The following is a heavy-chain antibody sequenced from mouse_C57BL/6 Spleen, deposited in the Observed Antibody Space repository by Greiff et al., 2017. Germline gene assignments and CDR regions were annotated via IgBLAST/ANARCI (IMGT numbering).Heavy chain of an antibody. J-gene: IGHJ3*01. Sequence: VQLQQSGPELVKPGASVKISCKASGYSFTSYYIHWVKQRPGQGLEWIGWIYPGSGNTKYNEKFKGKATLTADTSSSTTYMQLSSLTSEDSAVYYCAREGGNYAWFAYWGQGTLVTVSA. CDR2: IYPGSGNT. CDR1: GYSFTSYY. CDR3: AREGGNYAWFAY. V-gene: IGHV1-66*01. D-gene: IGHD2-1*01.